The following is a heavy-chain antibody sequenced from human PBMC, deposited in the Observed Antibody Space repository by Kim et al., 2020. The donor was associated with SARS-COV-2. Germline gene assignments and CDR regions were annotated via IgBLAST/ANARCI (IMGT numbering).Heavy chain of an antibody. Sequence: SETLSLTCTVSGGSINNFNYYWGWIRQPPGKGLEWIGSIFYSGSTYYNPSLKSRVTISVDTSKNQFSLRLSSVTAADTAVYYCARSSGGWGIWGMDFDYWGQGTLVTVSS. V-gene: IGHV4-39*01. CDR2: IFYSGST. J-gene: IGHJ4*02. CDR3: ARSSGGWGIWGMDFDY. CDR1: GGSINNFNYY. D-gene: IGHD3-16*01.